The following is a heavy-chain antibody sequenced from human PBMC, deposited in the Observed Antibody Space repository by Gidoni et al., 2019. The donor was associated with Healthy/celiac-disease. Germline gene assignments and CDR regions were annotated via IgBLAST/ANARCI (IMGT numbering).Heavy chain of an antibody. D-gene: IGHD3-22*01. CDR3: TTGYYDSSGYYYELASYYYYMDV. Sequence: EVQLVESGGGLVKPGGSLRLSCAASGFTFSNAWMSWVRQAPGKGLEWVGRIKSKTDGGTTDYAAPVKGRFTISRDDSKNTLYLQMNSLKTEDTAVYYCTTGYYDSSGYYYELASYYYYMDVWGKGTTVTVSS. CDR1: GFTFSNAW. V-gene: IGHV3-15*01. J-gene: IGHJ6*03. CDR2: IKSKTDGGTT.